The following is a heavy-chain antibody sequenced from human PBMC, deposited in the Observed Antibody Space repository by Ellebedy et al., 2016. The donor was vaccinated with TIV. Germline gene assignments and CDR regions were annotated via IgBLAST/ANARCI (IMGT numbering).Heavy chain of an antibody. V-gene: IGHV4-39*01. J-gene: IGHJ4*02. CDR1: GGSISRSSYY. CDR3: TRRTDSGSNYDYFNH. D-gene: IGHD1-26*01. Sequence: SETLSLTCTVSGGSISRSSYYWGRIRQPPQKGLEWIGSIYYTGSTFYNPSLKSRATISVDTSKNQFSLKMSSVTAADTAVYYCTRRTDSGSNYDYFNHWGQGTLVTVSS. CDR2: IYYTGST.